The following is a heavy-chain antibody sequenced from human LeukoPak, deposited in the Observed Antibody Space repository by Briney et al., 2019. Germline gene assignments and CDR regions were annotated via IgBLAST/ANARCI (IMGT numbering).Heavy chain of an antibody. D-gene: IGHD2/OR15-2a*01. CDR3: ARAIQYRFDP. V-gene: IGHV3-66*01. CDR2: IYAAGNT. Sequence: GGSLRLSCAASGFTVSSIYVSWVRQGPGKGLEWVSVIYAAGNTYYADSVKGRFTISRDNSKNTLYLQMSSLRAEDTAVYYCARAIQYRFDPWGQGTLVTVSS. J-gene: IGHJ5*02. CDR1: GFTVSSIY.